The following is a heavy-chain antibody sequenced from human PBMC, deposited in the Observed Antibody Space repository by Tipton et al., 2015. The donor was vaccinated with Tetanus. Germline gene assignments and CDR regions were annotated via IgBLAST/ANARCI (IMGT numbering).Heavy chain of an antibody. J-gene: IGHJ4*02. CDR3: ARGGTMDY. V-gene: IGHV1-69*01. CDR2: ITPIFGTT. CDR1: GGAFTNYA. D-gene: IGHD1-1*01. Sequence: QSGPEVKKPGSSVKVSCKASGGAFTNYALSWVRQAPGQGLEWVGGITPIFGTTNSAPKFQGRVTITADESTNTAYMELRSLRSDDTAVYYCARGGTMDYWGQGTLVTVSA.